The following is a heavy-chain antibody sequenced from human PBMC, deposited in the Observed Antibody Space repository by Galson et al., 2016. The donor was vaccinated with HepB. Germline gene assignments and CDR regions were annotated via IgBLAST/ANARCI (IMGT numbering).Heavy chain of an antibody. CDR3: ARDHFWGSGSDWFDP. D-gene: IGHD3-10*01. J-gene: IGHJ5*02. V-gene: IGHV1-3*01. Sequence: SVKVSCKASGYSFSSYAIHWVRQVPGRRLQWMGWINAGNGNTKYSQKFQDRVTITMDTSARIAYMELSGLTSEDTAVYYCARDHFWGSGSDWFDPWGQGALVTVSS. CDR1: GYSFSSYA. CDR2: INAGNGNT.